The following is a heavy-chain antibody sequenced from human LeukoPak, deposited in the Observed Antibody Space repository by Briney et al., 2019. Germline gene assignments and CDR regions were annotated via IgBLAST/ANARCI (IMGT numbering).Heavy chain of an antibody. J-gene: IGHJ4*02. V-gene: IGHV3-33*03. D-gene: IGHD3-10*01. CDR3: TRGYYGPNY. Sequence: GGSLRLSCAASGFIFSNDAMHWVRQAPGKGLEWVAFIWFDGSNKHYADSVKGRFTISRDNAKNSLYLQMNSLRAEDTAVYYCTRGYYGPNYWGQGTLVTVSS. CDR1: GFIFSNDA. CDR2: IWFDGSNK.